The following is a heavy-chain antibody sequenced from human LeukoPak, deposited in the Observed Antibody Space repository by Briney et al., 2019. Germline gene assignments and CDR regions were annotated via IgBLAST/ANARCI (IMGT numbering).Heavy chain of an antibody. CDR3: AKVKNDHGDYYYMDV. CDR1: GFPLRSFG. Sequence: GGSLRLSCAASGFPLRSFGMHWFRQAPGKGLEWVAFIRHDGNNNYYADSVKGRFTISGDTSKNTLYLQMNSLRAEDTAVYYCAKVKNDHGDYYYMDVWGKGTTVTVSS. J-gene: IGHJ6*03. V-gene: IGHV3-30*02. CDR2: IRHDGNNN. D-gene: IGHD4-17*01.